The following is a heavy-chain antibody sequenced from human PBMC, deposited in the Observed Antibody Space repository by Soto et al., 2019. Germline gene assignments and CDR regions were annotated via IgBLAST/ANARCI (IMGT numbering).Heavy chain of an antibody. Sequence: PSETLSLTCTVSGGSISSSSYYWGWIRQPPGKGLEWIGSIYYSGSTYYNPSLKSRVTISVDTSKNQFSLKLSSVTAADSAVYYCARQADTAMVFDYWGQGTLVTVSS. CDR2: IYYSGST. J-gene: IGHJ4*02. CDR3: ARQADTAMVFDY. CDR1: GGSISSSSYY. D-gene: IGHD5-18*01. V-gene: IGHV4-39*01.